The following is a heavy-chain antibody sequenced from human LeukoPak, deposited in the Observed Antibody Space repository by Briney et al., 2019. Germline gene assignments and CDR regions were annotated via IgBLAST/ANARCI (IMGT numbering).Heavy chain of an antibody. D-gene: IGHD4-17*01. Sequence: SETLSLTCTVSGGSISGYYWSWIRQPPGKGLEWIGYIHYSGNTNYNPSLKSRVTISVDTSNNQFSLKLSSVTAADTAVYYCARGYGDFRVEGRYFHSWGQGTLVTVSS. V-gene: IGHV4-59*01. CDR3: ARGYGDFRVEGRYFHS. CDR1: GGSISGYY. J-gene: IGHJ4*02. CDR2: IHYSGNT.